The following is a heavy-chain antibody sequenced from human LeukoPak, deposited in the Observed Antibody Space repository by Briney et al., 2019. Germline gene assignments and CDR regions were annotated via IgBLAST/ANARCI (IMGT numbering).Heavy chain of an antibody. V-gene: IGHV3-66*01. Sequence: PGGSLRLSCAASGFTVSSNYMSWVRQAPGKGLEWVSVIYSGGSTYYADSVKGRFTISRDNSKNTLYLQMNSLRAEDTAVYYCAREIPSLTGYFDYWGQGTLVTVSS. CDR1: GFTVSSNY. CDR3: AREIPSLTGYFDY. CDR2: IYSGGST. J-gene: IGHJ4*02. D-gene: IGHD3-10*01.